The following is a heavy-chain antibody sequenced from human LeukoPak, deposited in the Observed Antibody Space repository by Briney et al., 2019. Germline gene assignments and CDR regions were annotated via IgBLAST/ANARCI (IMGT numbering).Heavy chain of an antibody. CDR2: IYYSGST. D-gene: IGHD6-13*01. V-gene: IGHV4-59*01. CDR3: ARVGRRHLVYYSDY. CDR1: GGSISSYY. J-gene: IGHJ4*02. Sequence: SETLSFTCTVSGGSISSYYWSWIRQPPGKGLEWIGYIYYSGSTNYNPSLKSRVTISVDTSKNQFSLKLSSVTAADTAVYYCARVGRRHLVYYSDYWGQGTLVTVSS.